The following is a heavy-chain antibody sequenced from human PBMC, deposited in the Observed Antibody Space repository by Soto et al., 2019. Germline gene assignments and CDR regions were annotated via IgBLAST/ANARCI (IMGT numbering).Heavy chain of an antibody. CDR1: GFTFSSYW. CDR3: ARGPLLWSSDGMDV. V-gene: IGHV3-74*01. CDR2: INSDGSST. J-gene: IGHJ6*02. Sequence: PGGSLRLSCAASGFTFSSYWMHWVRQAPGKELVWVSRINSDGSSTSYADSVKGRFTISRDNAKNTLYLQMNSLRAEDTAVYYCARGPLLWSSDGMDVWGQGTTVTVSS. D-gene: IGHD3-10*01.